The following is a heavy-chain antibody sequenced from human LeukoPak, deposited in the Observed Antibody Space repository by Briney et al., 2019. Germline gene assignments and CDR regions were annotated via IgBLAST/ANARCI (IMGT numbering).Heavy chain of an antibody. CDR1: GFTFSSYE. Sequence: GSLRLSCAASGFTFSSYEMNWVRQAPGQGLEWISYIGSSGRAIYYAGSVKGRFTISRDNAKNSLYLQMDSLRAEDTAVYYCARIGYDWNLFDFWGQGTLVTVSS. D-gene: IGHD1-20*01. CDR3: ARIGYDWNLFDF. V-gene: IGHV3-48*03. CDR2: IGSSGRAI. J-gene: IGHJ4*02.